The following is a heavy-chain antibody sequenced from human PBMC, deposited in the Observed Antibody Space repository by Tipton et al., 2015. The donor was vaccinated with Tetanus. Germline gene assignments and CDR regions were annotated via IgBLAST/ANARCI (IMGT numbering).Heavy chain of an antibody. J-gene: IGHJ4*02. CDR3: ARGGDTYFGSSCFYDW. CDR1: GGSINSGGYY. Sequence: GLVKPSQTLSVTCTVSGGSINSGGYYWSWLRQHPGKGLEWIGYIYYTGNTYYNSSLKSRVTISVDTSNNQFTFRLISVTAADTAVYYCARGGDTYFGSSCFYDWWGQGTRVTVSS. D-gene: IGHD3-22*01. V-gene: IGHV4-31*03. CDR2: IYYTGNT.